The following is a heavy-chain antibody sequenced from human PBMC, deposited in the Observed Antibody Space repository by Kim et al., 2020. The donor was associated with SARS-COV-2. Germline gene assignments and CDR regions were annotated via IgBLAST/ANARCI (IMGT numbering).Heavy chain of an antibody. CDR2: ISSSSMI. D-gene: IGHD2-8*01. V-gene: IGHV3-48*02. J-gene: IGHJ6*02. CDR1: GFNFSTYS. CDR3: SRNGHGLDV. Sequence: GGSLRLSCAASGFNFSTYSMNWVRQAPGKGLEWVSYISSSSMIYYDASVVGRCTIICSDDKNYLLLQKNSMRDDDTAAYYYSRNGHGLDVGGRGTAVIVS.